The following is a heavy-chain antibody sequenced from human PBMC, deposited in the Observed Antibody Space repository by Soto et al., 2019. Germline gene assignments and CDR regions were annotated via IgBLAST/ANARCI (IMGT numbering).Heavy chain of an antibody. CDR3: ARSWRSGYDLSNPFDY. V-gene: IGHV1-69*02. CDR1: GGTFSSYT. J-gene: IGHJ4*02. CDR2: IIPILGIA. D-gene: IGHD5-12*01. Sequence: QVQLVQSGAEVKKPGSSVKVSCKASGGTFSSYTISWVRQAPGQGLEWMGRIIPILGIANYAQKFQGRVTITADKSTSTADMELRSLRSEDTAVYYCARSWRSGYDLSNPFDYWGQGTLVTVSS.